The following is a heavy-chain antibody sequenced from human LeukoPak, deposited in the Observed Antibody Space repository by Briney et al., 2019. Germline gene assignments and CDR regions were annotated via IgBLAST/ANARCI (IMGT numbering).Heavy chain of an antibody. CDR2: IWYDGSNK. Sequence: GGSLRLSCAVSGFTFSRYGMHWVRQAPGKGLEWGGVIWYDGSNKYYADSVKGRFTISRDNSKNTLYLQMNSLRAEDTAVYYCAKDKGLLWFGELSYYFDYWGQGTLVTVSS. CDR3: AKDKGLLWFGELSYYFDY. J-gene: IGHJ4*02. V-gene: IGHV3-33*06. D-gene: IGHD3-10*01. CDR1: GFTFSRYG.